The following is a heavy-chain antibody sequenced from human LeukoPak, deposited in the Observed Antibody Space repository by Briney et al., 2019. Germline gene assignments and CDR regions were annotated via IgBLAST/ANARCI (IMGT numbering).Heavy chain of an antibody. D-gene: IGHD6-19*01. J-gene: IGHJ4*02. CDR3: ARDLSFLIGYSSGFYFDS. CDR2: IIPMFDTT. Sequence: SVKVSCKASVGTFISYAISWVRQAPGQGLEWMGRIIPMFDTTNYAQKFQGRVTITTDESTSTAYMELSSLRSEATAVYYCARDLSFLIGYSSGFYFDSWGQGDLVTVS. V-gene: IGHV1-69*05. CDR1: VGTFISYA.